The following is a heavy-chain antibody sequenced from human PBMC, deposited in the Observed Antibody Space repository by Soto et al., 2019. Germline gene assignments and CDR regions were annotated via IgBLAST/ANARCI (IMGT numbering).Heavy chain of an antibody. V-gene: IGHV4-34*01. CDR1: GGSFSGYY. CDR2: INHSGST. Sequence: SETLSLTCAVYGGSFSGYYWSWIRQPPGKGLEWIGEINHSGSTNYNPSLKSRVTISVDTSKNQFSLKLSSVTAADTAVYYCASHMVRGAQDYWGQGTLVTVSS. CDR3: ASHMVRGAQDY. D-gene: IGHD3-10*01. J-gene: IGHJ4*02.